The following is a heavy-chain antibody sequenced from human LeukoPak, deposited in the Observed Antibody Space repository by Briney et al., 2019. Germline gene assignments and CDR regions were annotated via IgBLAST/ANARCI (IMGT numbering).Heavy chain of an antibody. CDR2: IIPIFRTA. Sequence: SVKVSCKASVGSFSSYAVCWLRQAPAQGLEWMGGIIPIFRTANYARKFQGRVAITTDESTSTAYMELSSLRSEDTAVYYCARVHPGQVGDSSGYYPRWYYYMDVWGKGTTATVSS. J-gene: IGHJ6*03. V-gene: IGHV1-69*05. D-gene: IGHD3-22*01. CDR1: VGSFSSYA. CDR3: ARVHPGQVGDSSGYYPRWYYYMDV.